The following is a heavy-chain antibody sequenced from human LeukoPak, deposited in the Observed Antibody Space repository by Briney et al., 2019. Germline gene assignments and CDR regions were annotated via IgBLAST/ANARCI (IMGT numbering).Heavy chain of an antibody. J-gene: IGHJ4*02. Sequence: SETLSLTCTVSGGSISSSSYYWGWIRQPPGKGLEWIGSIYYSGSTYYNPSLKSRVTISVDTSKNQFSLKLSSVTAADTAVYYCARNYDISGYYHFDYWGQGTLVTVSS. V-gene: IGHV4-39*07. CDR2: IYYSGST. CDR1: GGSISSSSYY. D-gene: IGHD3-22*01. CDR3: ARNYDISGYYHFDY.